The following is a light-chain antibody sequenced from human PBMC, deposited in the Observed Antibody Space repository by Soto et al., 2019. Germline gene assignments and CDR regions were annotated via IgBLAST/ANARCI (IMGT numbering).Light chain of an antibody. Sequence: QSALTQPASVSGSPGQSITISCTGTSSDVGCYNYVSWFQQHPGKAPKLMIYEVNNRSSGVADRFFGSKSGNTASLTISGLKGQAEDNYFWSSCTSSSTYYVFGTGTQLTVL. CDR2: EVN. CDR1: SSDVGCYNY. CDR3: SSCTSSSTYYV. J-gene: IGLJ1*01. V-gene: IGLV2-14*01.